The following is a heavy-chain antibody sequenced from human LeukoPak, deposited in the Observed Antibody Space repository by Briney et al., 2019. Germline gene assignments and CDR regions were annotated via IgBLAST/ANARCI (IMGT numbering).Heavy chain of an antibody. J-gene: IGHJ3*02. D-gene: IGHD3-22*01. CDR2: ISAYNGNT. CDR3: ARGGDMRVVGAFDI. Sequence: GASVKVSCKASGYTFTSYGINWVRQAPGQGLEWMGWISAYNGNTNYAQKLQGRVTMTRDTSTSTVYMGLRSLRSDDTALYYYARGGDMRVVGAFDIWGQGTMVTVSS. CDR1: GYTFTSYG. V-gene: IGHV1-18*01.